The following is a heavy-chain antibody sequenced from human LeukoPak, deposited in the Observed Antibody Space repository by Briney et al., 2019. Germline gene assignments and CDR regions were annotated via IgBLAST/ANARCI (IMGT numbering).Heavy chain of an antibody. CDR3: AASSGYYSFDY. CDR1: GYTFTGYY. Sequence: GGSVKVSCKASGYTFTGYYMHWVRQAPGQGLEWMGIINPSGGSTSYAQKFQGRVTMTRDTSTSTVYMELSSLRSEDTAVYYCAASSGYYSFDYWGQGTLVTVSS. V-gene: IGHV1-46*01. J-gene: IGHJ4*02. CDR2: INPSGGST. D-gene: IGHD3-22*01.